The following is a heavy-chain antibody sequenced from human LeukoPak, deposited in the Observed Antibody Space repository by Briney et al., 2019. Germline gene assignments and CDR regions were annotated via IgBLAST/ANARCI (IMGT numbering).Heavy chain of an antibody. V-gene: IGHV3-53*01. CDR2: IYSDNT. Sequence: GGSLRLSCTVSGFTISSNSMSWVRQAPGKGLEWVSFIYSDNTHYSDSVKGRFTISRDNSKNTLYLQMNSLRAEDTAVYYCARVARKYYFDYWGQGTLVTVSS. CDR3: ARVARKYYFDY. CDR1: GFTISSNS. J-gene: IGHJ4*02.